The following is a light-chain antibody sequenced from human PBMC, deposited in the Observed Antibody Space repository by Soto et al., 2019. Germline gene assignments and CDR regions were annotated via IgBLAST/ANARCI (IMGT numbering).Light chain of an antibody. J-gene: IGKJ1*01. CDR3: QQFGSSPWT. Sequence: EIVLMQSPGTLSLSPGERATLSCRASQSISSSSLAWYQQKAGQSPRLLIYGSSSRATGIPDRFGGSGSGADFTLTISRLELEDFAVYFCQQFGSSPWTFGQGTKVAIK. V-gene: IGKV3-20*01. CDR1: QSISSSS. CDR2: GSS.